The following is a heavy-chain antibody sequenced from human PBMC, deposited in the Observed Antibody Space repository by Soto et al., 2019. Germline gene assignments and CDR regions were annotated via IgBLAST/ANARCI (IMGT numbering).Heavy chain of an antibody. D-gene: IGHD3-9*01. V-gene: IGHV1-2*02. CDR1: GYTFTGYY. CDR2: INPNSGGT. J-gene: IGHJ6*02. CDR3: ARDRVDILTGYFRRRLCGMDV. Sequence: QVQLVQSGAEVKKPGASVKVSCKASGYTFTGYYMHWVRQAPGQGLEWMGWINPNSGGTNYAQKFQGRVTMTRDTSISTAYMELSRLRSDDTAVYYCARDRVDILTGYFRRRLCGMDVWGQGTTVTVSS.